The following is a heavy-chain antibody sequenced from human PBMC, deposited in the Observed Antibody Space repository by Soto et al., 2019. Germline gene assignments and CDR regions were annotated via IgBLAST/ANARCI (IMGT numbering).Heavy chain of an antibody. D-gene: IGHD2-2*01. CDR3: ARLVVVPESGYYYYYGMDV. CDR2: IIPIFGTA. CDR1: GGTFSSYA. J-gene: IGHJ6*02. Sequence: WASVKVSCKASGGTFSSYAISWVRQAPGQGLEWMGGIIPIFGTANYAQKFQGGVTITADESTSTAYMELSSLRSEDTAVYYCARLVVVPESGYYYYYGMDVWGQGTTVTVSS. V-gene: IGHV1-69*13.